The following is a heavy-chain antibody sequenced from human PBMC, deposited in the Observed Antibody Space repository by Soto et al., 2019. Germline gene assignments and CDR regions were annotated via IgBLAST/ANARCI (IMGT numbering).Heavy chain of an antibody. V-gene: IGHV3-48*01. J-gene: IGHJ3*02. D-gene: IGHD3-10*01. Sequence: GGSLRLSCAASGFTFSSYSMNWVRQAPGKGLEWVSYISSSSSTIYYADSVKGRFTISRDNAKNSLYLQMNSLRAEDTAVYYCARGYYGSGSYAFDIWGQGTMVTVSS. CDR3: ARGYYGSGSYAFDI. CDR1: GFTFSSYS. CDR2: ISSSSSTI.